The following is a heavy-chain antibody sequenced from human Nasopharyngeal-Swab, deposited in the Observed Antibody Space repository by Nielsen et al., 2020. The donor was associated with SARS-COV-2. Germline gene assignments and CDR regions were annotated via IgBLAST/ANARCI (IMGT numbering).Heavy chain of an antibody. Sequence: WIRQPPGKGLEWVSTLSGTGESTYYADSVTGRFAISRDNSNNTLYLQMHGLRAEGTAIYFCAKAWAAAGLSFYYYMDVWGKGTTVTVSS. D-gene: IGHD6-13*01. CDR2: LSGTGEST. V-gene: IGHV3-23*01. J-gene: IGHJ6*03. CDR3: AKAWAAAGLSFYYYMDV.